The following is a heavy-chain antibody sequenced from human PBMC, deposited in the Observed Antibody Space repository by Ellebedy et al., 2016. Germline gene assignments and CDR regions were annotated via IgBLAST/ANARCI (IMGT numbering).Heavy chain of an antibody. CDR1: GLNFNTFF. J-gene: IGHJ4*02. CDR2: IKQDGSEK. D-gene: IGHD3-10*01. Sequence: GESLKISCTASGLNFNTFFMSWVRQAPGKGLEWVANIKQDGSEKYYVDSVKGRFTISRDNAKNSLYLQMNSLRSDDTAMYYCAKTSGWGYGENWGQGTLVTVSS. V-gene: IGHV3-7*03. CDR3: AKTSGWGYGEN.